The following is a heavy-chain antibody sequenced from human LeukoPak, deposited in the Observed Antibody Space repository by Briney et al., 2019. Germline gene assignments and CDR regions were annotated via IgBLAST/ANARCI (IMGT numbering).Heavy chain of an antibody. CDR2: ISGSGGST. J-gene: IGHJ4*02. D-gene: IGHD3-3*01. V-gene: IGHV3-23*01. CDR3: AKDFNDFWSGYSDY. Sequence: GGSLRLSCAASGFTFSSYAMSWVRQAPGKGLEWVSAISGSGGSTYYADSVKGRFTISRDNSKNTLYLQMNSLRAEDTAVYYCAKDFNDFWSGYSDYWGQGTLVTVSS. CDR1: GFTFSSYA.